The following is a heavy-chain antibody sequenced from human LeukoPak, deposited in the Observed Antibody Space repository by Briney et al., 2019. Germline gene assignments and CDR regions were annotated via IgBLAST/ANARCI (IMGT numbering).Heavy chain of an antibody. Sequence: ASVKVSCKASGYTFRGSYMFWVRQAPGPGLEWMGWINPDNGGTKYAQKFQGRVTLTRDTAISTAYMELSSLSSDDMAVYYCARDVVYGSGSYYPFLGHWGQGTLVIVSS. D-gene: IGHD3-10*01. V-gene: IGHV1-2*02. CDR3: ARDVVYGSGSYYPFLGH. J-gene: IGHJ1*01. CDR1: GYTFRGSY. CDR2: INPDNGGT.